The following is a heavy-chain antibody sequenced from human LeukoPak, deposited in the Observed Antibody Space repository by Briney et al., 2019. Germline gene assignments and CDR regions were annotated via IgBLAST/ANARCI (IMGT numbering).Heavy chain of an antibody. CDR1: GFTFGSYG. J-gene: IGHJ4*02. CDR3: ARGGSSSWIDY. Sequence: GRSLRLSCAASGFTFGSYGMHWVRRAPGKGLEWVAVIWYDGSNKYYADSVKGRFTISRDISKNTLYLQMNSLRAEDTAIYFCARGGSSSWIDYWGQGTLVTVSS. D-gene: IGHD6-13*01. V-gene: IGHV3-33*01. CDR2: IWYDGSNK.